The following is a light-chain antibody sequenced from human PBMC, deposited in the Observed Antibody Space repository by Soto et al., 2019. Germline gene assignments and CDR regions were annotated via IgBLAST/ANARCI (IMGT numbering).Light chain of an antibody. V-gene: IGKV3-20*01. J-gene: IGKJ1*01. CDR2: GAS. CDR3: QQYGSSPWT. CDR1: QSVSRF. Sequence: DIVLTQSPSTLSLSPGERATLSCRASQSVSRFLAWYQQKPGQAPRLLIYGASSRATGIPDRFSGSGSGTDFTLTISRLEPEDFAVYYCQQYGSSPWTFGQGTKVDIK.